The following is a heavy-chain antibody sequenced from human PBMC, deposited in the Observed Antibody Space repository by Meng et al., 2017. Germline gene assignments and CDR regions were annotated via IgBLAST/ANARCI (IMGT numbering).Heavy chain of an antibody. CDR1: GGSISSRNG. J-gene: IGHJ4*02. CDR3: ARDGRSWD. CDR2: IYHSGST. D-gene: IGHD7-27*01. Sequence: VHVQKTCAGLVKPSGTVSFNSVVSGGSISSRNGWSWVRQPPGRGLEWIGEIYHSGSTNYNPTLKSRDTISVAKSKNQFSLKLSSVTAADTAVYYCARDGRSWDWGQGTLVTVSS. V-gene: IGHV4-4*02.